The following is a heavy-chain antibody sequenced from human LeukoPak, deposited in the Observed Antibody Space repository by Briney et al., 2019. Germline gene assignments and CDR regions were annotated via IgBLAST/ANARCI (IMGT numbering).Heavy chain of an antibody. J-gene: IGHJ4*02. D-gene: IGHD6-6*01. CDR2: IKPDGSGK. CDR1: GFTFSRYW. Sequence: GGSLRLSCAASGFTFSRYWMSWVRQAPGKGLEWVANIKPDGSGKYYLDSVKGRFTVSRDNAKNSQFLQMNSLRAEDTAVYYCARDRGDGSSSWDYWGQGTLVTVSS. CDR3: ARDRGDGSSSWDY. V-gene: IGHV3-7*05.